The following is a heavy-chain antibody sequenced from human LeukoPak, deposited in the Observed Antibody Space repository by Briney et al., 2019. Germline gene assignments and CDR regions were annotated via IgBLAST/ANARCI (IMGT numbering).Heavy chain of an antibody. Sequence: GASVKVSCKAYGYTFSSHDINWVRQAAGQGLEWMGWMNPNSGNTGYAQKFQDRVTITGNPSINTVYMELRSLRFEDTAVYYCARGRLSTTTVTSFYSYYMDDWGKGTTVTVSS. J-gene: IGHJ6*03. CDR2: MNPNSGNT. D-gene: IGHD4-17*01. CDR3: ARGRLSTTTVTSFYSYYMDD. CDR1: GYTFSSHD. V-gene: IGHV1-8*01.